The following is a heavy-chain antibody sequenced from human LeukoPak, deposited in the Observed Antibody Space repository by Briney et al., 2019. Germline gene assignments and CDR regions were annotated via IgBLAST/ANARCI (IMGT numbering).Heavy chain of an antibody. V-gene: IGHV3-21*01. D-gene: IGHD1-1*01. J-gene: IGHJ3*02. Sequence: PGGSLRLSCAASGFTFSSYAMSWVRQAPGKGLEWVSAIKSGSTYMDYADSVKGRFTISRDDAKNSLYLQMNSLRAEDTAVYYCARDRRVQLEWEDVFDIWGQGTMVTVSS. CDR1: GFTFSSYA. CDR3: ARDRRVQLEWEDVFDI. CDR2: IKSGSTYM.